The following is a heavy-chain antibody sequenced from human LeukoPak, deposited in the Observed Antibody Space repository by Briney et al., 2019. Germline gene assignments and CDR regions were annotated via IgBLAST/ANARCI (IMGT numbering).Heavy chain of an antibody. J-gene: IGHJ6*02. D-gene: IGHD3-10*01. CDR2: IYSGGST. V-gene: IGHV3-66*02. CDR1: GFTVSSNY. Sequence: PGGSLRLSCAASGFTVSSNYMSWVRQAPGKGLEWVSVIYSGGSTYYADSVKGRFTISRDNSKNTLYLQVNSLRAEDTAVYYGARDLILWFGEFDYYYGMDVWGQGTTVTVSS. CDR3: ARDLILWFGEFDYYYGMDV.